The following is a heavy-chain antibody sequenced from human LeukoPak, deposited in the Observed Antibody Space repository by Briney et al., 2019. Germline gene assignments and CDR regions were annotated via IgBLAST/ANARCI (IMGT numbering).Heavy chain of an antibody. Sequence: GGSLRLSCAASGFTFSSYAMSWVRQAPGKGLEWVSAISGSGGSTYYADSVKGRFTISRDDVKNMLYLQMNSLRVEDTGLYYCSTVEHFWGQGTLVTVSS. CDR2: ISGSGGST. D-gene: IGHD1-1*01. CDR3: STVEHF. CDR1: GFTFSSYA. J-gene: IGHJ4*02. V-gene: IGHV3-23*01.